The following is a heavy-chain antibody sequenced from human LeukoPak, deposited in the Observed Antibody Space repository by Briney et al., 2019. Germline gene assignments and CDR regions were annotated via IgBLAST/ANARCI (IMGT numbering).Heavy chain of an antibody. CDR3: VRSRIPGWFDP. CDR1: RFTFSSYA. D-gene: IGHD1-14*01. V-gene: IGHV3-64D*06. Sequence: GGSLRLSCSASRFTFSSYAMHWVRQAPGKGLEYVSAISSNGGSTYYADSVKGRFTISRDNSKNTLYLQMSSLRAEDTAVYYCVRSRIPGWFDPWGQGTLVTVSS. CDR2: ISSNGGST. J-gene: IGHJ5*02.